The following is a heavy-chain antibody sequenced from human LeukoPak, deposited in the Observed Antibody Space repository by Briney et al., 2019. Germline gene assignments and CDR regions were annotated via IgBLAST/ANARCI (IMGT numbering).Heavy chain of an antibody. CDR3: ARGDKKENLSGPSGYFDP. Sequence: ASVKVSCKASGYIFNGYHIHWVRQAPGQGLEWMGWINPNTGGTNFAPKFHGRVSMTRDTSLSTAYMELSSLRSDDTAVYYCARGDKKENLSGPSGYFDPWGQGSLVTVSS. CDR2: INPNTGGT. CDR1: GYIFNGYH. J-gene: IGHJ5*02. D-gene: IGHD3-10*01. V-gene: IGHV1-2*02.